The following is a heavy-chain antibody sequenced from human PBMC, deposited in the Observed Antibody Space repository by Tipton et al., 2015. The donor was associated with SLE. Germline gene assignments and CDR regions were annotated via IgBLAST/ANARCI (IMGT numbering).Heavy chain of an antibody. D-gene: IGHD5-18*01. CDR1: GFTFSSYA. V-gene: IGHV3-21*01. Sequence: SLRLSCAASGFTFSSYAMSWVRQAPGKGLEWVSSISSSSSYIYYADSVKGRFTISRDNAKNSLYLQMNSLRAEDTAVYYCARGSSYGSAFDIWGQGTMVTVSS. CDR3: ARGSSYGSAFDI. J-gene: IGHJ3*02. CDR2: ISSSSSYI.